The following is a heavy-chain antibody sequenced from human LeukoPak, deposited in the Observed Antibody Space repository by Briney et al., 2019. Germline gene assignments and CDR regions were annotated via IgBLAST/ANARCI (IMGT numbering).Heavy chain of an antibody. J-gene: IGHJ4*02. V-gene: IGHV3-7*01. Sequence: GGSLRLSCASSGFTFSTYWMSWVRQAPGKGLERVANINQDGSQKRYVDSVERRFTISTDNTKNSLFLQINSLRAEDTAVYYYARLKDDVTKLDYWGQGTLVTVSS. CDR3: ARLKDDVTKLDY. CDR1: GFTFSTYW. D-gene: IGHD2-8*01. CDR2: INQDGSQK.